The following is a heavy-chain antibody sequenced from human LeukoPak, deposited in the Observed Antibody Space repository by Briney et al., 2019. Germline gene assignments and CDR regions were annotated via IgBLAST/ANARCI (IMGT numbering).Heavy chain of an antibody. Sequence: ASLKVSCTASGFTFISYYIHWVRQAPGQGLEWMGIINPSGGSTGYAQKFQDRVTMTRDMSTSTLYMELSSLRSEDTAVYYCARDYYGSRSSGFDRWGQGTLVTVAS. CDR3: ARDYYGSRSSGFDR. J-gene: IGHJ5*02. CDR2: INPSGGST. V-gene: IGHV1-46*01. D-gene: IGHD3-10*01. CDR1: GFTFISYY.